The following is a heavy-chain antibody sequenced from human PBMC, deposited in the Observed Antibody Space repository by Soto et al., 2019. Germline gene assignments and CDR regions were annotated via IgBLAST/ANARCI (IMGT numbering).Heavy chain of an antibody. V-gene: IGHV4-61*01. D-gene: IGHD2-21*02. J-gene: IGHJ5*02. CDR3: ARDCGGDCHHGSNWFDP. Sequence: SETLSLTCTVSGGSVSSGSYYWSWIRQPPGKGLEWIGYIYYSGSTNYNPSLKSRVTISVDTSKNQFSLKLSSVAAADTAVYYCARDCGGDCHHGSNWFDPWGQGTLVTVSS. CDR2: IYYSGST. CDR1: GGSVSSGSYY.